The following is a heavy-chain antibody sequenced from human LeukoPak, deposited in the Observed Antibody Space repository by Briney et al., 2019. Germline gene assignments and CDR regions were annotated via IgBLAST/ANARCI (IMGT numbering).Heavy chain of an antibody. J-gene: IGHJ4*02. V-gene: IGHV1-69*05. CDR1: GGTFSSYA. CDR3: ARASGNYYDSSGYYRTPPRFDY. Sequence: GASVKVSCKASGGTFSSYAISWVRQAPGQGGEGMGGIIPIFGTANYAQKFQARVTITTDESTSTAYMELSSLRSEDTAVYYCARASGNYYDSSGYYRTPPRFDYWGQGTLVTVSS. CDR2: IIPIFGTA. D-gene: IGHD3-22*01.